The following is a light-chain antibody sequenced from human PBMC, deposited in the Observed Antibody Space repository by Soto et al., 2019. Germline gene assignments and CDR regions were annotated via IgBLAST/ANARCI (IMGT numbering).Light chain of an antibody. Sequence: QSVVPQPGYVCGSPGQSITISCTGTSSDVGGYNYVSWYQQHPGKAPKLMIYDVSDRPSGVSNRFSTSKSGNTASLTISGLQAEDEADYYCCSYTSSSTPWVFGTGTKVTVL. CDR2: DVS. V-gene: IGLV2-14*03. CDR1: SSDVGGYNY. J-gene: IGLJ1*01. CDR3: CSYTSSSTPWV.